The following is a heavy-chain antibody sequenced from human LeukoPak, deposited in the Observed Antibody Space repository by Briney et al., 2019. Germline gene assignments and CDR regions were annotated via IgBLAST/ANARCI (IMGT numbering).Heavy chain of an antibody. D-gene: IGHD1-7*01. CDR2: IYRDGAT. CDR1: GFTVSGIY. J-gene: IGHJ4*02. CDR3: LAYNWNYETWDY. Sequence: GGSLRLSCAASGFTVSGIYMSWVRQAPGKGLEWVSVIYRDGATDYTDSVKGRFTISRDNSKNTLYLQMNSLRAEDTAVYYCLAYNWNYETWDYWGQGXLVTVSS. V-gene: IGHV3-53*01.